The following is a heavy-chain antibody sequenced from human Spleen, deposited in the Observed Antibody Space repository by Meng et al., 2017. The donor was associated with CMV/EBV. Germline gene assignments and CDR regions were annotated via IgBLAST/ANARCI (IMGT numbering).Heavy chain of an antibody. V-gene: IGHV1-46*01. Sequence: ASVKVSCKASGYTFTSYYMHWVRQTPGQGLEWMGIINPSGCSTSYAQKFQGRVTMTRDTSTSTVYMELSSLRSEDTAVYYCARELREGTGYYYYYGMDVWGQGTTVTVSS. D-gene: IGHD3-10*01. CDR3: ARELREGTGYYYYYGMDV. J-gene: IGHJ6*02. CDR2: INPSGCST. CDR1: GYTFTSYY.